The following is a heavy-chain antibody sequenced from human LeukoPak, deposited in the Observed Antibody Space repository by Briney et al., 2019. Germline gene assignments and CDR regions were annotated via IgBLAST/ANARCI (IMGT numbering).Heavy chain of an antibody. Sequence: GGSLRLSCAASGFTFSSYAMHWVRQAPGKGLEWVAVISYDGSNKYYADSVKGRFTISRDNAKNSLYLQMNSLRAEDTAVYYCARARYDLTRIFDYWGQGTLVTVSS. CDR1: GFTFSSYA. J-gene: IGHJ4*02. D-gene: IGHD4-23*01. CDR2: ISYDGSNK. CDR3: ARARYDLTRIFDY. V-gene: IGHV3-30*04.